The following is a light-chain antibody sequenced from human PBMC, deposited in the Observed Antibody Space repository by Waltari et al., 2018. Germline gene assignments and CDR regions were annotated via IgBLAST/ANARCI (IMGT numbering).Light chain of an antibody. CDR1: QSVGRT. J-gene: IGKJ1*01. Sequence: EIVLTQSPGTLSLSPGERATLSCRASQSVGRTLAWYQQKPGQAPRLLIYGASSRATDIPDGFSGSGSGTDFSLTINRLEPEDFAVYFCQHYVRLPATFGQGTKVEIK. CDR2: GAS. V-gene: IGKV3-20*01. CDR3: QHYVRLPAT.